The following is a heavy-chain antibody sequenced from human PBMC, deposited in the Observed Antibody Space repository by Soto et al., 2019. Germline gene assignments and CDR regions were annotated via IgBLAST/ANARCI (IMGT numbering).Heavy chain of an antibody. D-gene: IGHD2-2*01. J-gene: IGHJ4*02. CDR2: IYYSGTT. CDR1: GGSISSYY. Sequence: PSETLSLTCTVSGGSISSYYWNWIRQPPGKGLEWIGYIYYSGTTNYNPSLKSRVTISVDSSKNQFSLKLSSVTAADTAVYYCARQPCSSTSCDKKGDFDYWGQGTLVTVSA. V-gene: IGHV4-59*08. CDR3: ARQPCSSTSCDKKGDFDY.